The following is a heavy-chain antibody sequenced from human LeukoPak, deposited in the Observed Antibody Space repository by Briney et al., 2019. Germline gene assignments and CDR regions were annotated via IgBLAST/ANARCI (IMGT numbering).Heavy chain of an antibody. V-gene: IGHV1-24*01. J-gene: IGHJ5*02. CDR3: ATVLMVRGVIGWFDP. CDR1: GYTFTEFY. D-gene: IGHD3-10*01. Sequence: ASVKVSCKISGYTFTEFYMHWVRQAPGQGLEWMGGFDPEDGDTNYAQKFQVRVTMTEDTSTDTAYMELSSLRSEDTAVYYCATVLMVRGVIGWFDPWGQGTLVTVSS. CDR2: FDPEDGDT.